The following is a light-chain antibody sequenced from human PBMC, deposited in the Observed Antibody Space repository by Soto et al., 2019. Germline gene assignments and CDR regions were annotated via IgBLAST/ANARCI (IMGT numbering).Light chain of an antibody. V-gene: IGLV2-14*01. CDR1: SSDVGGYNY. Sequence: QSALTQPASVSGSPGQSITISCTGTSSDVGGYNYVSWYQQHPGKAPKLMIYDVSNRLSGVSNRFSGSKSGNTAYLTISGLQAEDEADYYCISYTTGSTLYVVFGGGTKVTVL. CDR2: DVS. J-gene: IGLJ2*01. CDR3: ISYTTGSTLYVV.